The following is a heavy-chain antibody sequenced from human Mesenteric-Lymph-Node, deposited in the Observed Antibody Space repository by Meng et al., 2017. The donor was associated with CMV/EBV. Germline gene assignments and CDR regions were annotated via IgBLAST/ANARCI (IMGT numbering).Heavy chain of an antibody. V-gene: IGHV4-38-2*02. CDR3: ARDSPII. CDR2: IYHSGST. J-gene: IGHJ4*02. CDR1: GYSISSGYY. Sequence: SETLSLTCTVSGYSISSGYYWGWIRQPPGKGLEWIGSIYHSGSTYYNPSLKSRVTISVDTSKNQFSLKLSSVTAADTAVYYCARDSPIIWGQGTLVTVPQ.